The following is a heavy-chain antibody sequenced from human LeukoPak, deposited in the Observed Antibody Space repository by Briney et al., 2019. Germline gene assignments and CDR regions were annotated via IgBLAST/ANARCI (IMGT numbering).Heavy chain of an antibody. Sequence: SETLSLNCPVSGYSISSGYYWGWLRQPPGKGLEWIGSIYHSGSTYYNPSLKSRVTMSADTSKYQLSLKLSSVTAAATALYYCARPIAAAGMGFEYWGQGTLVTVSS. CDR3: ARPIAAAGMGFEY. D-gene: IGHD6-13*01. V-gene: IGHV4-38-2*01. CDR2: IYHSGST. J-gene: IGHJ4*02. CDR1: GYSISSGYY.